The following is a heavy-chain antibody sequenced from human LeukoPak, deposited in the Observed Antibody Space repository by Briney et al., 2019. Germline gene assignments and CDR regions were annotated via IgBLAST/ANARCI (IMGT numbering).Heavy chain of an antibody. J-gene: IGHJ4*02. CDR3: ARSLGYCSAGSCFPFDY. D-gene: IGHD2-15*01. CDR2: ISNSGTTI. Sequence: GGSLRLSCAASGFTFTSHEMNWVRQAPGKGLEWVSYISNSGTTIYYADSVKGRFTISRDNAKNSLYLQMNSLRAEDTAVYYCARSLGYCSAGSCFPFDYWGQGTLVTVSS. CDR1: GFTFTSHE. V-gene: IGHV3-48*03.